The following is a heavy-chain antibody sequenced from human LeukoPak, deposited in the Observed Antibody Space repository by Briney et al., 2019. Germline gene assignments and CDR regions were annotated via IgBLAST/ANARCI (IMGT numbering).Heavy chain of an antibody. V-gene: IGHV1-18*01. CDR3: ARVICSGDSCYPPSAVDI. CDR2: ISGYNGKT. Sequence: ASVKVSCKASGYTFTSYAMNWVRQAPGQGLEWMGWISGYNGKTNYAQKLQGRVTMTTDTSTTTAYMELRSLRSDDTAVYYCARVICSGDSCYPPSAVDIWGQGTMVTVSS. J-gene: IGHJ3*02. CDR1: GYTFTSYA. D-gene: IGHD2-15*01.